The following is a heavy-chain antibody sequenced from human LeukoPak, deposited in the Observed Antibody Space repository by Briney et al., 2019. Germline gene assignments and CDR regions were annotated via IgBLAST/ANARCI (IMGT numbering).Heavy chain of an antibody. V-gene: IGHV3-23*01. CDR2: ISGSGGST. Sequence: GGSLRLSCAASGFTFSSYAMSWVRQAPGKGLEWVSAISGSGGSTYYADSVKGRFTISGDNSKNTLYLQMNSLRAEDTAVYYLAPIGGYYDSSGYLNGLGYWGQGTLVTASS. CDR1: GFTFSSYA. CDR3: APIGGYYDSSGYLNGLGY. D-gene: IGHD3-22*01. J-gene: IGHJ4*02.